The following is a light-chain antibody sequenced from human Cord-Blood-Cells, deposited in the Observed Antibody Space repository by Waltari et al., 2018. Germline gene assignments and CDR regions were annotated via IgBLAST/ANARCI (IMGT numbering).Light chain of an antibody. CDR1: QSVSSSY. J-gene: IGKJ1*01. Sequence: EIVLTQSPGTLSLSPGERATLSCRASQSVSSSYLAWYQQKPGTAPGLLIYGASSRATGIPDRFSGSGSGTDFTITISRLEPEDFAVYYCQQYGSSPRTFGQGTKVEIK. V-gene: IGKV3-20*01. CDR3: QQYGSSPRT. CDR2: GAS.